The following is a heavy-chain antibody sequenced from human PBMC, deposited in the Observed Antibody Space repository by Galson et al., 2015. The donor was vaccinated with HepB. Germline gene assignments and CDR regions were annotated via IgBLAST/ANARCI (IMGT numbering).Heavy chain of an antibody. J-gene: IGHJ5*02. CDR1: GGTFSSYA. Sequence: SVKVSCKASGGTFSSYAISRVRQAPGQGLEWMGRIIPILGIANYAQKFQGRVTITVDKSTSTAYMELSSLRSEDTAVYYCARDSSGWYRGPLGWFDPWGQGTLVTVSS. V-gene: IGHV1-69*04. CDR2: IIPILGIA. CDR3: ARDSSGWYRGPLGWFDP. D-gene: IGHD6-19*01.